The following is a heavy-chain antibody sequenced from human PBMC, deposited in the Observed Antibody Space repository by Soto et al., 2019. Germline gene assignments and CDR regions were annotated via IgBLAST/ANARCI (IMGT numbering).Heavy chain of an antibody. J-gene: IGHJ4*02. CDR2: IITLFGTA. CDR1: GGTFSSHS. V-gene: IGHV1-69*01. D-gene: IGHD4-17*01. CDR3: AREVGYVDFSAALLD. Sequence: VQLMQSGAEVKQPGSSVKVSCKASGGTFSSHSINWVRQAPGQGLEWMGGIITLFGTANYAQNFQGRVTITADRSTSTAYMELNSLRSDDTAVYYCAREVGYVDFSAALLDWGQGTLVTVSS.